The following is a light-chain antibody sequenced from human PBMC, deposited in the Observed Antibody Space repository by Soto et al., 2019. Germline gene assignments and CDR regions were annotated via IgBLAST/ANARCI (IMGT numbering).Light chain of an antibody. CDR2: KAS. J-gene: IGKJ1*01. CDR3: QRYNSYWT. CDR1: QSISSW. V-gene: IGKV1-5*03. Sequence: DIQMTQSPSTLSASVGDRVTITCRASQSISSWLAWYQQKPGKAPKLLIYKASNLASGVPSRFSGSGSGAKFTLTISSLRPDDFATYYCQRYNSYWTFGQGTKVEIK.